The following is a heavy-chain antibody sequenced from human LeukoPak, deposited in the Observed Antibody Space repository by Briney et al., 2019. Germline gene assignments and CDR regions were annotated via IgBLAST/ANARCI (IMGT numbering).Heavy chain of an antibody. J-gene: IGHJ4*02. D-gene: IGHD3-3*01. V-gene: IGHV3-30*02. CDR1: GMTFERHG. Sequence: GGFLRLSCAVSGMTFERHGMHWVRQPPGKGLEWLAFIKYDGSRTDYEDSVKGRFTVSRDNSKNTLYLEMNSLRAEDTAVYYCVKDTIFTVDPFDYWGQGTLVTVSS. CDR2: IKYDGSRT. CDR3: VKDTIFTVDPFDY.